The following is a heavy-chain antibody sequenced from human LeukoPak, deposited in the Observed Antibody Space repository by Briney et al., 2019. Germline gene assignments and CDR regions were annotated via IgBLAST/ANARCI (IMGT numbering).Heavy chain of an antibody. J-gene: IGHJ4*02. Sequence: SETLSLTCAVYGGSFSGYYWSWIRQPPGKGLEWIGEFNHSGSTNYNPSLKSRVTISVDTSKNQFSLKLSSVTAADTAVYYCARGLLRAYYDFWSGYSTPSFDYWGQGTLVTVSS. CDR1: GGSFSGYY. D-gene: IGHD3-3*01. CDR3: ARGLLRAYYDFWSGYSTPSFDY. V-gene: IGHV4-34*01. CDR2: FNHSGST.